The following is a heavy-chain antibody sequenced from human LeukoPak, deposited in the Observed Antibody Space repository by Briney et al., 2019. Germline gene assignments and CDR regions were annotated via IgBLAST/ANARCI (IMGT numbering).Heavy chain of an antibody. D-gene: IGHD6-13*01. CDR3: ASWVAAAGTEFDY. V-gene: IGHV3-53*01. Sequence: SGGSLRLSCAASGFTVSSNYMSWVRQAPGKGLEWVSVIYSGGSTYYADSVKGRFTISRDNSKNTLYLQMNSLRAEDTAVYYCASWVAAAGTEFDYWGQGTLVTVSS. J-gene: IGHJ4*02. CDR2: IYSGGST. CDR1: GFTVSSNY.